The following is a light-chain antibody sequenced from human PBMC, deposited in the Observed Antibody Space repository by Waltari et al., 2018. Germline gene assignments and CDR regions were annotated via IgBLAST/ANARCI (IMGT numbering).Light chain of an antibody. Sequence: EIVLTQSPGTLSLSPGERATLSCTASQSVSSSYLAWYQQKPCQGPRLLIYGASIRATCITDRFTGSGSGTDFALTISRLEPEDFAVYYCQQYATSALTFGGGTKVEI. J-gene: IGKJ4*01. V-gene: IGKV3-20*01. CDR1: QSVSSSY. CDR3: QQYATSALT. CDR2: GAS.